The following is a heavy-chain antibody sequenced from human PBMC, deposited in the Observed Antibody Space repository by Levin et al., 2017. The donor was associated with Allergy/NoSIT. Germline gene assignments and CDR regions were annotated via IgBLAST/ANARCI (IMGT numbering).Heavy chain of an antibody. CDR2: INHSGST. D-gene: IGHD3-10*01. J-gene: IGHJ4*02. V-gene: IGHV4-34*01. CDR3: ARGRLLHYYGSGSSLFDY. Sequence: SETLSLTCAVYGGSFSGYYWSWIRQPPGKGLEWIGEINHSGSTNYNPSLKSRVTISVDTSKNQFSLKLSSVTAADTAVYYCARGRLLHYYGSGSSLFDYWGQGTLVTVSS. CDR1: GGSFSGYY.